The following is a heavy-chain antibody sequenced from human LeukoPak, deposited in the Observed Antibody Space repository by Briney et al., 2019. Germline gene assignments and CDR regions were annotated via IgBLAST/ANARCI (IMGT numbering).Heavy chain of an antibody. D-gene: IGHD2-21*02. CDR2: ISSSSSYI. V-gene: IGHV3-21*01. CDR1: GFTFSSYS. Sequence: GGSLRLSCAASGFTFSSYSMNWGRQAPGKGLEWVSSISSSSSYIYYADSVKGRFTISRDNAKNSLYLQMNSLRAEDTAVYYCARGGHIVVVTALNWFDPWGQGTLVTVSS. CDR3: ARGGHIVVVTALNWFDP. J-gene: IGHJ5*02.